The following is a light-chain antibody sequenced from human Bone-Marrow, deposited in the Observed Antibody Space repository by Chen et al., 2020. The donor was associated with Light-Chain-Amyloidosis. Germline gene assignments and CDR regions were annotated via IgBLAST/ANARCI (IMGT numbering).Light chain of an antibody. CDR3: QSYQGSSQGV. CDR2: EDD. CDR1: SGSLATNY. V-gene: IGLV6-57*01. Sequence: NFMLTQPHSVSESPGKTVSISCTRSSGSLATNYVQWYQQRPGSSPTTVIYEDDQRPSGVPDRFSGSIDRSSNSASLTLSGLKTEDEADYYCQSYQGSSQGVFGGGTKLTGL. J-gene: IGLJ3*02.